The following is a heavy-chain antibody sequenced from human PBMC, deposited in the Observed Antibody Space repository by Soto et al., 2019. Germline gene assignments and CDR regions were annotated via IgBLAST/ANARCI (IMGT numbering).Heavy chain of an antibody. CDR2: ISSSSSTI. J-gene: IGHJ5*02. V-gene: IGHV3-48*02. Sequence: EVQLVESGGGLVQPGGSLRLSCAASGFTFSSYSMNWVRQAPGKGLEWVSYISSSSSTIYYADSVKGRFTISRDNAKNSRNLQMNSLRDEDTAVYYCARENIGDYLNWFDPWGQGTLVTVSS. D-gene: IGHD4-17*01. CDR1: GFTFSSYS. CDR3: ARENIGDYLNWFDP.